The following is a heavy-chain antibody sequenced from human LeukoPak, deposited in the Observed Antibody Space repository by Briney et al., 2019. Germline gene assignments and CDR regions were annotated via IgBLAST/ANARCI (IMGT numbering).Heavy chain of an antibody. CDR3: ARGYYDSSGYWLSSFDY. Sequence: SETLSLTCTVSGGSINSYYWSWIRQPPGKGLEWIGYIYFSGSTNYNPSLKSRATISIDTSKNQFSLKLSSENAADTAVYYCARGYYDSSGYWLSSFDYWGQGTLVTVSS. J-gene: IGHJ4*02. CDR1: GGSINSYY. D-gene: IGHD3-22*01. CDR2: IYFSGST. V-gene: IGHV4-59*01.